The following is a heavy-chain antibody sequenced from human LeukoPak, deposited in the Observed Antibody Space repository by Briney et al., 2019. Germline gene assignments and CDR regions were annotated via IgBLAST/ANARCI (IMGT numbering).Heavy chain of an antibody. J-gene: IGHJ4*02. D-gene: IGHD6-13*01. Sequence: SSETLSLTCTVSGGSISSYYWSWIRQPAGKGLEWIGRIYTSGSTNYNPSLKSRVTMSVDTSKNQFSLKLSSVTAADTAVYYCARDFSSSWYQLYYFGYWGQGTLVTVSS. CDR1: GGSISSYY. V-gene: IGHV4-4*07. CDR2: IYTSGST. CDR3: ARDFSSSWYQLYYFGY.